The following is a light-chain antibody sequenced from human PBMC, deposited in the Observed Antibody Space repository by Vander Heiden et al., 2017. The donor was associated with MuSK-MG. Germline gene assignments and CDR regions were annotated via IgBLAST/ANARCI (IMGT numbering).Light chain of an antibody. CDR3: QQYGSSPYT. CDR2: GAS. J-gene: IGKJ2*01. CDR1: QSVSSSY. Sequence: DIVLTPAPGTLSLSPGERATRSCRASQSVSSSYLAWDQQKPGQAPRLLIYGASSRATGIPDRFSGSGSGTDFTLTISRLEPEDFAVYYCQQYGSSPYTFGQGTKLEIK. V-gene: IGKV3-20*01.